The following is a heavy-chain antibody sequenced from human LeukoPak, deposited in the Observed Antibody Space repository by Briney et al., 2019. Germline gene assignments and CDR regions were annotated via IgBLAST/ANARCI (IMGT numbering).Heavy chain of an antibody. CDR2: IYNSGTT. D-gene: IGHD3-22*01. Sequence: SETLSLTCTVSGDSITNYYWSWIRQPAGKGLGWIWRIYNSGTTKYNPSPKSRVTMSVATSKSQFSLKLSAVTAADTAVYYCARDRNYFDSSGWTPFDYWGQGTLVTVSS. V-gene: IGHV4-4*07. CDR3: ARDRNYFDSSGWTPFDY. J-gene: IGHJ4*02. CDR1: GDSITNYY.